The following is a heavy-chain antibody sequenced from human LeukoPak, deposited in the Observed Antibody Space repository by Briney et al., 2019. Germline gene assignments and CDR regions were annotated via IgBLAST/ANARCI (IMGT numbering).Heavy chain of an antibody. CDR2: IIPILGTA. Sequence: GASVKVSCKASGGTFSSYAISWVRQAPGEGLEWMGGIIPILGTANYAQKFQGRVTITTDESTSTAYMELSSLRPEDTAVYYCARDIGLSYPYQLPRRGGWFDPWGQGTLVTVSS. CDR3: ARDIGLSYPYQLPRRGGWFDP. V-gene: IGHV1-69*05. D-gene: IGHD2-2*01. CDR1: GGTFSSYA. J-gene: IGHJ5*02.